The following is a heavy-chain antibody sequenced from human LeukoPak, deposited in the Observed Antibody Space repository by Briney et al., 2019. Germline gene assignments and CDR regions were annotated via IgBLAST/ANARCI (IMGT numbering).Heavy chain of an antibody. CDR1: GFTFSGSA. CDR3: TRGGIGEYSSGWYGY. D-gene: IGHD6-19*01. J-gene: IGHJ4*02. Sequence: PGGSLRLSCAASGFTFSGSAMHWVRQASGKGLEWVGRIRSKANSYATAYAASVKGRFTISRDDSKNTAYLQMNSLKTEDTAVYYCTRGGIGEYSSGWYGYWGQGTLVTVSS. CDR2: IRSKANSYAT. V-gene: IGHV3-73*01.